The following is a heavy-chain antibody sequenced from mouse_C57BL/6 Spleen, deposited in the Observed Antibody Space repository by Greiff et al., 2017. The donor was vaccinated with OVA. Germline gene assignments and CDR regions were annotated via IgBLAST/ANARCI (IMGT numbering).Heavy chain of an antibody. J-gene: IGHJ2*01. CDR3: ATCDRPYYFDY. Sequence: QVQLQQPGTELVKPGASVKLSCKASGYTFPSYWMHWVKQRPGQGLEWLGNITPSNGGTKYNEKFKSKATLTVDKSSSTAYMQLSSLTAEDSAVCDCATCDRPYYFDYWGQGTPLTVSS. D-gene: IGHD2-14*01. CDR1: GYTFPSYW. V-gene: IGHV1-53*01. CDR2: ITPSNGGT.